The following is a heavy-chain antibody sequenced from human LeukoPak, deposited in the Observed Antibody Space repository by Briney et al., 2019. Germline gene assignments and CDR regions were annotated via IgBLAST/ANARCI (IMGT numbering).Heavy chain of an antibody. D-gene: IGHD3-9*01. V-gene: IGHV3-15*01. CDR2: IKSKTDGGTT. Sequence: PGGSLRLSCAASGFTFSNAWMSWVRQAPGKGLEWVGRIKSKTDGGTTDYAAPVKGRFTISRDDSKNTLYLQMNSLKTEDTAVYYCTTAGSLFFDWLPGNWFDPWGQGTLVTVSS. CDR3: TTAGSLFFDWLPGNWFDP. CDR1: GFTFSNAW. J-gene: IGHJ5*02.